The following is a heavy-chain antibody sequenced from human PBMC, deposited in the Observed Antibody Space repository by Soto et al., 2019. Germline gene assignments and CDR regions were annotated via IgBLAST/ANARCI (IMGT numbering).Heavy chain of an antibody. J-gene: IGHJ6*02. V-gene: IGHV3-23*01. CDR2: ITGSGANT. D-gene: IGHD1-1*01. CDR3: AKDIGPNSVYGMDV. CDR1: RFTFSTYA. Sequence: EVQLLESGGGLVQPGGSLRLSCAASRFTFSTYAMSWVRRAPGKGLEWVSLITGSGANTYYADSVKGRFTISRDNSKNTLYLQMNSLRVEDTAVYYCAKDIGPNSVYGMDVWGQGTTVTVSS.